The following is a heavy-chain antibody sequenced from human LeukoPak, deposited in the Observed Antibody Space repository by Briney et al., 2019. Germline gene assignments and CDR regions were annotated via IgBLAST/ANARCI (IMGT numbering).Heavy chain of an antibody. D-gene: IGHD1-26*01. Sequence: GGSLRLSCAASGFTFSSYTMNWVRQAPGKGLDWVSYIGSSTSTIYYADSVKGRFTISRDNAKNSLYLQMNSLRAEDTAVYYCARGMVGAGRVDYWGQGTLVTVSS. CDR3: ARGMVGAGRVDY. CDR2: IGSSTSTI. V-gene: IGHV3-48*04. CDR1: GFTFSSYT. J-gene: IGHJ4*02.